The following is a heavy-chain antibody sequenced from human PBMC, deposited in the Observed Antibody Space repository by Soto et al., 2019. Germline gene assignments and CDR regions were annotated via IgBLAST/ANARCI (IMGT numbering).Heavy chain of an antibody. J-gene: IGHJ4*02. CDR1: GFTFSNAW. D-gene: IGHD3-3*01. CDR3: TTRQWSDYDFWSGYYTGFYFDY. CDR2: IKSKTDGGTT. V-gene: IGHV3-15*07. Sequence: EVQLVESGGGLVKPGGSLRLSCAASGFTFSNAWMNWVRQAPGKGLEWVGRIKSKTDGGTTDYAAPVKGRFTISRDDSKNTLYLQMNSLKTEDTAVYYCTTRQWSDYDFWSGYYTGFYFDYWGQGTLVTVSS.